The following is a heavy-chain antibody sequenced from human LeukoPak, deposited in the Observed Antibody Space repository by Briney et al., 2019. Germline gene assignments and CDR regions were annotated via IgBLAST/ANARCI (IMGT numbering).Heavy chain of an antibody. CDR1: GGSISSGGYY. CDR3: ARTDYGDPFPMDV. J-gene: IGHJ6*03. Sequence: SETLSLTCTVSGGSISSGGYYWSWIRQHPGKGLEWIGYIYYSGSTYYNPSLKSRVTISVDTSKNQFSLKLNSVTAADTAVYYCARTDYGDPFPMDVWGKGTTVTVSS. V-gene: IGHV4-31*03. D-gene: IGHD4-17*01. CDR2: IYYSGST.